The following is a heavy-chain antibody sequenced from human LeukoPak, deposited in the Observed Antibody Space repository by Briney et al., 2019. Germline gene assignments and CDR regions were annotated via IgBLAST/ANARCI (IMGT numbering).Heavy chain of an antibody. J-gene: IGHJ3*01. CDR3: TRDEF. Sequence: GGSLRLSCAGSGFTFSNYWMSWVRQAPGKGLEWVANMKKDGSEKYYVDSVKGRFTISRDNAKNPLYLQMDSLRAEDTAVYYCTRDEFWGQGTMVTVSS. V-gene: IGHV3-7*05. CDR1: GFTFSNYW. CDR2: MKKDGSEK.